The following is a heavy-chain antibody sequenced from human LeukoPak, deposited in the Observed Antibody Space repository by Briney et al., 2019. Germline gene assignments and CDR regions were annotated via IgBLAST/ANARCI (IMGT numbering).Heavy chain of an antibody. J-gene: IGHJ5*02. V-gene: IGHV1-2*02. CDR1: GYTFTGYY. D-gene: IGHD3-22*01. CDR2: INPNSGGT. Sequence: ASVKVSCKASGYTFTGYYMHWVRQAPGQGLEWMGWINPNSGGTNYAQKFQGRVTMTRDTSISTAYMELSRLRSDDTAVYYCARRGYYYDSSGYYFDAWYYNWFDPWGQGTLVTVSS. CDR3: ARRGYYYDSSGYYFDAWYYNWFDP.